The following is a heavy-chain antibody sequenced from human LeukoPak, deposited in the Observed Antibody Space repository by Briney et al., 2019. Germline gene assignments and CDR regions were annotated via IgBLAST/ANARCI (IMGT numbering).Heavy chain of an antibody. Sequence: PGGSLRLSCAASGFTFSSYGMHWVRQAPGKGLEWVAVISYDGSNKYYADSVKGRFTISRDNSKNTLYLQMNSLRAEDTAVYYCAKDNNYSYGPYYYYGMDVWGQGTTVTVSS. CDR2: ISYDGSNK. CDR3: AKDNNYSYGPYYYYGMDV. D-gene: IGHD5-18*01. J-gene: IGHJ6*02. V-gene: IGHV3-30*18. CDR1: GFTFSSYG.